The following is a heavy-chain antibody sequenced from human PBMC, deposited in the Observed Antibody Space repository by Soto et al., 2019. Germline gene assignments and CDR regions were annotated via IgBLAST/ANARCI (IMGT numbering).Heavy chain of an antibody. CDR3: ARVGPPRTHYDFWSGYYYYGMDV. V-gene: IGHV3-33*01. CDR1: GFTFSSYG. J-gene: IGHJ6*02. CDR2: IWYDGSNK. Sequence: GGSLRLSCAASGFTFSSYGMHWVRQAPGKGLEWVAVIWYDGSNKYYADSVKGRFTISRDNSKNTLYLQMNSLRAEDTAVYYCARVGPPRTHYDFWSGYYYYGMDVWGQGTTVTVSS. D-gene: IGHD3-3*01.